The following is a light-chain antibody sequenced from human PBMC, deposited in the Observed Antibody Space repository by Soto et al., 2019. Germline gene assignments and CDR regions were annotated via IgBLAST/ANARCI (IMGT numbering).Light chain of an antibody. CDR1: QSVSSNY. Sequence: EIVLTQSPGTLSLSPGERATLSCRASQSVSSNYLAWYQQKRGQSPRLLIYGASSRATGIPYRFSGSGSGTDFTLTISSLEPEDFAVYYCHQYCSLYTFGQGTKVEIK. J-gene: IGKJ2*01. CDR3: HQYCSLYT. CDR2: GAS. V-gene: IGKV3-20*01.